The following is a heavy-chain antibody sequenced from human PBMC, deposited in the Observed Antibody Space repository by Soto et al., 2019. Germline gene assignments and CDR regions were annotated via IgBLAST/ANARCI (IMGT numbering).Heavy chain of an antibody. Sequence: GGSLRLSCAASGFTVSSNYMSWVRQAPGKGLEWVSVIYSGGSTYYADSVKGRFTISRDNSRNTLYLQMNSLRAEDTAVYYCARARSGYGYYYGMDVWGQGTTVTVSS. CDR1: GFTVSSNY. D-gene: IGHD5-12*01. CDR2: IYSGGST. CDR3: ARARSGYGYYYGMDV. V-gene: IGHV3-53*01. J-gene: IGHJ6*02.